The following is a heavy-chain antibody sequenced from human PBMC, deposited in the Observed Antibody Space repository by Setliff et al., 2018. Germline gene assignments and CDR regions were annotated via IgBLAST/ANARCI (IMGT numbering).Heavy chain of an antibody. CDR3: ARGTNAIYFFAY. Sequence: GGSLRLSCAASAFTFNKYAVTWLRQAPGKGLEWVSSITFSGHSTYADSVKGRFSISRDNSRNTLYLQMNSLRAEDSAIYYCARGTNAIYFFAYWGRGTLVTVSS. V-gene: IGHV3-23*01. CDR2: ITFSGHST. J-gene: IGHJ4*01. D-gene: IGHD1-1*01. CDR1: AFTFNKYA.